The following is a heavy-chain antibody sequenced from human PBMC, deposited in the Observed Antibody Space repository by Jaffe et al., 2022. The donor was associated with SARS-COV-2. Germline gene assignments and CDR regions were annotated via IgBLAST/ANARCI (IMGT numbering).Heavy chain of an antibody. CDR3: ARGGPYVLQYNWFDP. V-gene: IGHV3-30*03. CDR2: VSHDGTNQ. CDR1: GFTFSSYG. J-gene: IGHJ5*02. D-gene: IGHD4-4*01. Sequence: QLQLVESGGGVVQPGRSLRLSCGASGFTFSSYGMHWVRQAPGKGLEWVAVVSHDGTNQYYVDSAKGRFTISRDNSKNTLYLYMTSLRPEDTAVYYCARGGPYVLQYNWFDPWGQGTQVTVSS.